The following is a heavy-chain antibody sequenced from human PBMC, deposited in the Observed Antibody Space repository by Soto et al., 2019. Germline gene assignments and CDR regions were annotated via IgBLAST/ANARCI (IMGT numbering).Heavy chain of an antibody. Sequence: GGSLRLSCAASGFTFSSYAMSWVRQAPGKGLEWVSAISGSGGNTYYADSVKGRFTISRDNSKNTLYLQMNSLRAEDTAVYYCAKVPRYCSGGSCYGGYFDHWGQGALVTVSS. CDR3: AKVPRYCSGGSCYGGYFDH. V-gene: IGHV3-23*01. D-gene: IGHD2-15*01. J-gene: IGHJ4*02. CDR1: GFTFSSYA. CDR2: ISGSGGNT.